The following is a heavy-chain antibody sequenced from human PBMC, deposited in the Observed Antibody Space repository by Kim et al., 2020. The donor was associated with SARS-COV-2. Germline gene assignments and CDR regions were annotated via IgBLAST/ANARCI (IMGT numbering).Heavy chain of an antibody. CDR2: IYYSGST. CDR1: GGSISSYY. Sequence: SETLSLTCTVSGGSISSYYWSWIRQPPGKGLEWIGYIYYSGSTNYNPSLKSRVTISVDTSKNHFSLKLSSVTAADTAVYYCARQLIYCSSTSCYDNYYYYGMDVWGQGTPVTVSS. V-gene: IGHV4-59*08. CDR3: ARQLIYCSSTSCYDNYYYYGMDV. J-gene: IGHJ6*02. D-gene: IGHD2-2*01.